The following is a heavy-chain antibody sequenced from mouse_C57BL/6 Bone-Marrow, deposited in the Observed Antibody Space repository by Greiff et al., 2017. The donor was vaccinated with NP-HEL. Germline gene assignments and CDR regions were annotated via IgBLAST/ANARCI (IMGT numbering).Heavy chain of an antibody. CDR1: GFSLTSYA. D-gene: IGHD1-1*01. J-gene: IGHJ1*03. V-gene: IGHV2-9-1*01. CDR3: ARSLSVVANWYFDV. Sequence: QVQLKESGPGLVAPSQSLSITCTVSGFSLTSYAISWVRQPPGKGLAWLGVIWTGGGTNYNSALKSRLSISKDNSKSQVFLKMNSLQTDDTARYYCARSLSVVANWYFDVWGTGTTVTVSS. CDR2: IWTGGGT.